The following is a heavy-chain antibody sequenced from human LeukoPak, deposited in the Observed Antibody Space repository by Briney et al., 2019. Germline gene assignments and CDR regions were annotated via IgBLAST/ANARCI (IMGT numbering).Heavy chain of an antibody. CDR1: GGSISSGSYY. CDR2: IYPSGFT. V-gene: IGHV4-61*02. CDR3: ARDCWRSTGYYFDY. J-gene: IGHJ4*02. Sequence: SETLSLTCTVSGGSISSGSYYWSWIRQPAGKGLEWIGRIYPSGFTNYNPSLKSRVTISVDTSKNQFSLNLNSVTAADTAVYYCARDCWRSTGYYFDYWGQGTLVTVSS. D-gene: IGHD1-14*01.